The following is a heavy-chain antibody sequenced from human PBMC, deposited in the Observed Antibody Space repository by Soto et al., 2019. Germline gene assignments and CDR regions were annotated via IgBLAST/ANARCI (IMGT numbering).Heavy chain of an antibody. CDR2: IIPVFGSP. Sequence: QVQLVQSGAEVKKPGSSVTVSCKTSGGTFSKDAINWVRQAPGQGLEWMGLIIPVFGSPIYAQKFQGRIRITADESTSTALMDLSSIRSEDTAVYYCTRVLGYTFEPGKTRYYAMDVWGQGTTVSVSS. CDR3: TRVLGYTFEPGKTRYYAMDV. J-gene: IGHJ6*02. CDR1: GGTFSKDA. V-gene: IGHV1-69*01. D-gene: IGHD5-18*01.